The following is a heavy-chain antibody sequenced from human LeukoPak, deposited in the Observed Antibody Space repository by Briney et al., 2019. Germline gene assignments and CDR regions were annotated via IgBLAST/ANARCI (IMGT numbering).Heavy chain of an antibody. CDR2: IYYSGGT. D-gene: IGHD6-19*01. CDR3: AGSGWSFDAFDF. Sequence: TSEILSLTCTVSGGSMSSSSYYWGWIRQPPGKGLEWIGSIYYSGGTYYSPSLKSRVTISVDTSKNRFSLSLSSLTAADTAVYFCAGSGWSFDAFDFWGQGTMVTVSS. J-gene: IGHJ3*01. V-gene: IGHV4-39*07. CDR1: GGSMSSSSYY.